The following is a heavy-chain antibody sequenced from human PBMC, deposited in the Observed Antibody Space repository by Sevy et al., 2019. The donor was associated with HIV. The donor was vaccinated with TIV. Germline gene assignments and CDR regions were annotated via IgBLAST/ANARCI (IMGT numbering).Heavy chain of an antibody. Sequence: GGSQRLSCAASGFSISGDGMHWVRQAPGKGLEWVAVIWYDGTNREYADSVKGRFTISRDNSKNTLYLQMNSLRVEDTAVYYCAREDILVAGIGYYFHSWGQGTLVTVSS. CDR1: GFSISGDG. CDR3: AREDILVAGIGYYFHS. V-gene: IGHV3-33*01. D-gene: IGHD6-19*01. J-gene: IGHJ4*02. CDR2: IWYDGTNR.